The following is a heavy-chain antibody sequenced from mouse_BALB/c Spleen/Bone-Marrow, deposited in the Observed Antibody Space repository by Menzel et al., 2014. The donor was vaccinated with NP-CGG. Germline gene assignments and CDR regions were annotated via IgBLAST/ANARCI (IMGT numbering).Heavy chain of an antibody. Sequence: EVKLVESGAELVKPGASVKLSCTASGFNVXDAYVHWVRQRPEQGLEWIGRIAPANGNTEYDPKFQGTATITADTSSNTAYLQLSSLTSEDTAGYYGVRSPGQVNFWGQGTLVTVSA. D-gene: IGHD3-3*01. CDR2: IAPANGNT. CDR1: GFNVXDAY. CDR3: VRSPGQVNF. J-gene: IGHJ3*01. V-gene: IGHV14-3*02.